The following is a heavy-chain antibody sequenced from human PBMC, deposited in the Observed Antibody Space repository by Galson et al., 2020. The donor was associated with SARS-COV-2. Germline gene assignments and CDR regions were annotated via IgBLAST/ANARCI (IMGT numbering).Heavy chain of an antibody. V-gene: IGHV3-30*18. J-gene: IGHJ4*02. CDR1: GFTFSSYG. D-gene: IGHD5-12*01. Sequence: GESLKISCAASGFTFSSYGMHWVRQAPGKGLEWVAVISYDGSNKYYADSAKGRFTISRDNSKNTLYLQMNSLRAEDTAVYYCAKGDGYKSPFDYWGQGTLVTVSS. CDR3: AKGDGYKSPFDY. CDR2: ISYDGSNK.